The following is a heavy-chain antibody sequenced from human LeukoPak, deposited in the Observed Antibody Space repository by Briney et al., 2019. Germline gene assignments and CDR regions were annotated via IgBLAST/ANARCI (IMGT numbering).Heavy chain of an antibody. Sequence: PSETLSLTCTVSGASISSYYWSWIRQPPGKGLEWIGYIYYGGSSNYNPSLNYNPSLKSRVTISVDTSKNQFSLKLSSVTAADTAVYYCARAAEDTAMVKPGFDYWGQGTLVTVSS. CDR1: GASISSYY. V-gene: IGHV4-59*12. CDR3: ARAAEDTAMVKPGFDY. D-gene: IGHD5-18*01. CDR2: IYYGGSSNYNPSL. J-gene: IGHJ4*02.